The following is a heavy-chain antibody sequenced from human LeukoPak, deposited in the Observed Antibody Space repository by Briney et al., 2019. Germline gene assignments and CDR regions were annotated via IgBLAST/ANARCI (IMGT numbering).Heavy chain of an antibody. D-gene: IGHD4-17*01. J-gene: IGHJ4*02. CDR1: GFSFSSFS. Sequence: GGSLRLSCAASGFSFSSFSMNWVRQAPGKGLEWVSYISGGSSFTYYVDSVKGRFTISRDNAKNSLYLQMNSLRAEDTAVYYCARDRMDYEADYWGQGTLVTVSS. CDR3: ARDRMDYEADY. CDR2: ISGGSSFT. V-gene: IGHV3-21*01.